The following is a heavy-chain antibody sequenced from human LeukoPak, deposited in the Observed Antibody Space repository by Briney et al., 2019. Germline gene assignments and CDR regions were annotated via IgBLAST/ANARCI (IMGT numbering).Heavy chain of an antibody. CDR1: GYTFTGYY. Sequence: ASVKVSCKASGYTFTGYYMHWVRQAPGQGLEWMGWINPNSGGTNYAQKFQGRVTMTRDTSISTAYKELSRLRSDDTAVYYCARHAVDTATTDYWGQGTLVTVSS. CDR2: INPNSGGT. V-gene: IGHV1-2*02. J-gene: IGHJ4*02. D-gene: IGHD5-18*01. CDR3: ARHAVDTATTDY.